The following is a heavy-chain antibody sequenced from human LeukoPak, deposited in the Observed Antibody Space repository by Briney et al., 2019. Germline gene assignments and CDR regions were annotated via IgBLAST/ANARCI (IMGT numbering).Heavy chain of an antibody. J-gene: IGHJ5*02. V-gene: IGHV1-2*02. CDR2: INPNSGGT. CDR3: ARAGSIVVVPAAIWFDP. D-gene: IGHD2-2*01. CDR1: GYTFTGYY. Sequence: RASVKVSFKASGYTFTGYYMHWVRQAPGQGLEWMGWINPNSGGTNYAQKFQGRVTMTRDTSISTAYMELSRLRSDDTAVYYCARAGSIVVVPAAIWFDPWGQGTLVTVSS.